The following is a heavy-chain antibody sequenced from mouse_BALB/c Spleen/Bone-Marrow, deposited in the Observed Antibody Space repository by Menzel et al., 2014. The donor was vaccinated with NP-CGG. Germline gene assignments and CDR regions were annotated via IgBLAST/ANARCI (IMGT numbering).Heavy chain of an antibody. Sequence: QVQLKQSGPELVKPGASVRISCKASGYTSTSYYIHWVKQRPGQGLEWIGWIYPGNVNTKYNEKFKGKATLTADKSSSTAYMQVSSLTSEDSAVYFCARSYDYDGNYAMDYWGQGTSVTVSS. CDR2: IYPGNVNT. J-gene: IGHJ4*01. CDR1: GYTSTSYY. CDR3: ARSYDYDGNYAMDY. V-gene: IGHV1S56*01. D-gene: IGHD2-4*01.